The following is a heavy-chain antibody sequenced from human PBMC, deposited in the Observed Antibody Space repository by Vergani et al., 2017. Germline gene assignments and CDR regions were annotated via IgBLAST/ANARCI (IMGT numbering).Heavy chain of an antibody. Sequence: QVQLQQWGGGLLKPSETLSLTCVVHGGSFTSYHWTWIRQSPGEGLEWVGDIDHTGRPDYNPSLKSRLTMSVEKSRNPFALKLHSVTATDTAIYFGARVNTETNGHLYYDYYMDVCVQGTAVAVS. D-gene: IGHD4-11*01. CDR2: IDHTGRP. J-gene: IGHJ6*03. V-gene: IGHV4-34*01. CDR3: ARVNTETNGHLYYDYYMDV. CDR1: GGSFTSYH.